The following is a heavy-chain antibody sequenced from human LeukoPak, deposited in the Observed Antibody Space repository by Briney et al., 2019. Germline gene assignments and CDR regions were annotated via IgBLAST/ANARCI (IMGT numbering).Heavy chain of an antibody. CDR2: ISWNSGSI. J-gene: IGHJ3*02. Sequence: PGGSLRLSCAASGFTFDDYAIHWVRQAPGKGLEWVSGISWNSGSIGYADSVKGRFTISRDNAKNTLYLQMNSLRAEDTAVYYCGGVNAFDIWGQGTMVTVSS. CDR1: GFTFDDYA. D-gene: IGHD2-21*01. V-gene: IGHV3-9*01. CDR3: GGVNAFDI.